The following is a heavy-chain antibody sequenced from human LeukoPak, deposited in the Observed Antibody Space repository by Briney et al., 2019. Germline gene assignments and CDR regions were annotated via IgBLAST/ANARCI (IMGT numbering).Heavy chain of an antibody. D-gene: IGHD3-10*01. Sequence: GGSLRLSCAVSGFTFSSYSMNWVRQAPGKGLEWVSSISSSSSYIYYADSVKGRFTISRDNAKNSLYLQMNSLRAEDTAVYYCARDAGQAFDYWGQGTLVTVSS. J-gene: IGHJ4*02. V-gene: IGHV3-21*01. CDR3: ARDAGQAFDY. CDR1: GFTFSSYS. CDR2: ISSSSSYI.